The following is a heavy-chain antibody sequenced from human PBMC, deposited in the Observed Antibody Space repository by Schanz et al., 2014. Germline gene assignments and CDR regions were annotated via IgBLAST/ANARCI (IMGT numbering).Heavy chain of an antibody. V-gene: IGHV3-30*09. J-gene: IGHJ6*03. CDR2: VPFDGSHK. CDR1: GFTFSSYA. D-gene: IGHD1-1*01. CDR3: ARETANDIVLVSGASMD. Sequence: AASGFTFSSYALHWVRPAPGKGLEWVAFVPFDGSHKFSADSVKGRFAISRDNSKHTVYLQMYSLRTRDRTVDYCARETANDIVLVSGASMD.